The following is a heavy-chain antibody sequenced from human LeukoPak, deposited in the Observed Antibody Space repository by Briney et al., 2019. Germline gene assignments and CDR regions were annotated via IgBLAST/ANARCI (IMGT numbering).Heavy chain of an antibody. CDR1: GFTFSRSA. V-gene: IGHV3-23*01. J-gene: IGHJ4*02. CDR3: VKGRISEDGLDF. D-gene: IGHD6-13*01. Sequence: GGSLRLSCAASGFTFSRSAMTWVRQTPGKGLDWVSSISSSGNTYYADSVKGRFTISRDNSKNVLYLQMNSLGAEDTVVYYCVKGRISEDGLDFWGQGTLVTVSS. CDR2: ISSSGNT.